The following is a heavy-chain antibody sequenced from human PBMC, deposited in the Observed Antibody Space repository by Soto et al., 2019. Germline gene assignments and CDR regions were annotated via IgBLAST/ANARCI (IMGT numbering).Heavy chain of an antibody. V-gene: IGHV4-59*01. CDR3: ARAYCSSTSCYIPGDYYYYYGMDV. D-gene: IGHD2-2*02. Sequence: SETLSLTCTVSCGSISSYYWSWIRQPPGKGLEWIGYIYYSGSTNYNPSLKSRVTISVDTSKNQFSLKLSSVTAADTAVYYCARAYCSSTSCYIPGDYYYYYGMDVWGQGXTVTV. J-gene: IGHJ6*02. CDR2: IYYSGST. CDR1: CGSISSYY.